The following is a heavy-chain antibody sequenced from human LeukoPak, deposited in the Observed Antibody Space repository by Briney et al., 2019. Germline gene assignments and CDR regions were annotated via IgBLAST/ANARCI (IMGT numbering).Heavy chain of an antibody. CDR1: GFTFSSYA. V-gene: IGHV3-30-3*01. CDR3: AREANYYXXXMFDY. CDR2: ISYDGSNK. J-gene: IGHJ4*02. Sequence: PGGSLRLSCAASGFTFSSYAMHWVRQAPGKGLEWVAVISYDGSNKYYADSVKGRFTISRDNSKNTLYLQMNSLRAEDTAVYYCAREANYYXXXMFDYWGQGTLVTVSS. D-gene: IGHD3-10*01.